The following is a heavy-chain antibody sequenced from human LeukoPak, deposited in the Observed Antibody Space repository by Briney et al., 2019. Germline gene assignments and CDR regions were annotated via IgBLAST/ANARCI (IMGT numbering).Heavy chain of an antibody. Sequence: SETLSLTCTVSGGSISSGDYYWSWIRQPPGKGLEWIGYIYYSGSTYYNPSLKSRVTISVDTSKNQFSLKLSSVTAADTAVYYCARGQVVAAIDYWGQGTLVTVSS. CDR1: GGSISSGDYY. D-gene: IGHD2-15*01. CDR3: ARGQVVAAIDY. V-gene: IGHV4-30-4*01. CDR2: IYYSGST. J-gene: IGHJ4*02.